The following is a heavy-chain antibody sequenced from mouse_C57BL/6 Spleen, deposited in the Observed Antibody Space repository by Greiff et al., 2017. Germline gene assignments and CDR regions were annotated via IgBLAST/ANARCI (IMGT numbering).Heavy chain of an antibody. Sequence: QVQLKQSGAELARPGASVKLSCTASGYTFTSYGISWVKQRTGQGLEWIGEIYPRSGNTYYNEKFKGKATLTADKSSSTAYMELRSLTSEDSAVYFCARDGAPYDGFYGGFSFWGPEALVSVS. CDR3: ARDGAPYDGFYGGFSF. CDR1: GYTFTSYG. V-gene: IGHV1-81*01. J-gene: IGHJ3*01. CDR2: IYPRSGNT. D-gene: IGHD2-3*01.